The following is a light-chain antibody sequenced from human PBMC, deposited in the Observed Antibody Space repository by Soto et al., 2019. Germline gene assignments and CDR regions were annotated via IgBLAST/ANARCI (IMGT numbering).Light chain of an antibody. CDR1: QSLLHSNGYKY. CDR2: LGS. V-gene: IGKV2-28*01. Sequence: DIVMTQSPLSLPVTPGEPASISCRSSQSLLHSNGYKYLDWYLQKPGQSPQLLIYLGSNRASGVPDRFSGSGSGTDFTLKISRVEAEDVGVYYCMQDLQSPITFGQGTRLEIK. J-gene: IGKJ5*01. CDR3: MQDLQSPIT.